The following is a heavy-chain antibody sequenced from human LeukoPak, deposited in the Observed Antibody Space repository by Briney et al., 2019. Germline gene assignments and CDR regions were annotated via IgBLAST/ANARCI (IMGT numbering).Heavy chain of an antibody. Sequence: SQTLSLTCTVSGDPIRSDSFYWHWLRQPAGTGLQWIGRIYASGNTNYNPSLKSRVTISLDTSRNRFSLNLRSVTATDTAVYFCARDRSSGWLNWFDPWGQGTLVTVSP. V-gene: IGHV4-61*02. CDR2: IYASGNT. J-gene: IGHJ5*02. CDR1: GDPIRSDSFY. CDR3: ARDRSSGWLNWFDP. D-gene: IGHD6-19*01.